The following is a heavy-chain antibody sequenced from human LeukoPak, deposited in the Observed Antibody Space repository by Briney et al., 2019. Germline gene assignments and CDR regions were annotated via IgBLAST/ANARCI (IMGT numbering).Heavy chain of an antibody. CDR3: ARDSTPLRRFGELFDY. D-gene: IGHD3-10*01. CDR1: GFTFSSYA. CDR2: ISYDGSNK. J-gene: IGHJ4*02. Sequence: GGSLRLSCAASGFTFSSYAMHWVRQAPGKGLEWVAVISYDGSNKYYADSVKGRFTISRDNSKNTLYLQMNSLRAEDTAVYYCARDSTPLRRFGELFDYWGQGTLVTVSS. V-gene: IGHV3-30*04.